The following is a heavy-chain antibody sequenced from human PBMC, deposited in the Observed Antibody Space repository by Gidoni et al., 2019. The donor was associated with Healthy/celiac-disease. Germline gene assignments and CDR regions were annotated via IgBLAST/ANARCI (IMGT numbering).Heavy chain of an antibody. J-gene: IGHJ4*02. D-gene: IGHD2-2*01. Sequence: EVQLVQSGAEVKKHGESLRISCKGSGYRFTSYWISWVRQMPGKGLEWMGRIDPSDSYTNYSPSLQGHVTISADKSISTAYLQWSSLKAAETAMYYCARLADCSSTSCSDYWGQGTLGTVSS. CDR3: ARLADCSSTSCSDY. CDR1: GYRFTSYW. V-gene: IGHV5-10-1*03. CDR2: IDPSDSYT.